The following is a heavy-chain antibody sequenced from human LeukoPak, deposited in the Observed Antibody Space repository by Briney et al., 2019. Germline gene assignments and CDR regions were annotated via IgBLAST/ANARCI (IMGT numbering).Heavy chain of an antibody. Sequence: ASVKVSCKASGYTFTSYAMHWVRQAPGQRLEWMGWINAGNGNTKYSQKFQGRVTITRDTSASTAYMELSSLRSEDTAVYYCARSDSRCWQKNENFDYWGQGTLVTVSS. CDR2: INAGNGNT. J-gene: IGHJ4*02. D-gene: IGHD6-13*01. V-gene: IGHV1-3*01. CDR3: ARSDSRCWQKNENFDY. CDR1: GYTFTSYA.